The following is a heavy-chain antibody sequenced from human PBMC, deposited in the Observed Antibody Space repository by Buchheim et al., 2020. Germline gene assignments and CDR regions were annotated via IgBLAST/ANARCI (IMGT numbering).Heavy chain of an antibody. J-gene: IGHJ6*02. CDR3: AREKGGTILYYYGMDV. V-gene: IGHV3-30-3*01. Sequence: QVQLVESGGGVVQPGRSLRLSCAASGFTFSSYAMHWVRQAPGKGLEWVAVISYDGSNKYYADSVKGRFTISRDNSKNKLYLQMNSLRAEDTAVYYCAREKGGTILYYYGMDVWGQGTT. CDR2: ISYDGSNK. D-gene: IGHD3-9*01. CDR1: GFTFSSYA.